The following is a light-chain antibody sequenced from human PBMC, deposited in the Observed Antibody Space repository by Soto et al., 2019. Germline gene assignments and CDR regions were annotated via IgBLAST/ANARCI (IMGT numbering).Light chain of an antibody. V-gene: IGKV3-11*01. CDR2: DAS. J-gene: IGKJ5*01. CDR1: QSVSSY. Sequence: IGLTQSPSTLSLSRGGRATLSCRASQSVSSYLACYQQKPGQAPRLLIYDASNRATGIPARFSGSGSGTDFTLTISSLEPEDFAVYYCQQRSNWSITFGQGTRLEI. CDR3: QQRSNWSIT.